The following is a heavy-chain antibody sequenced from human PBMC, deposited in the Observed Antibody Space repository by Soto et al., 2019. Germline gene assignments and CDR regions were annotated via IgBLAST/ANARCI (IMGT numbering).Heavy chain of an antibody. V-gene: IGHV3-23*01. CDR3: AKLYKNAWPIDY. J-gene: IGHJ4*02. Sequence: HPGGSLRLSCAASGFTFSSYAMTWVRQAPGRGPEWVSTITYSGVSTYYTASVQGRFTISRDNSKNTLFLQMNSLRAEDTAVYYCAKLYKNAWPIDYWGQGILVTVSS. CDR1: GFTFSSYA. CDR2: ITYSGVST. D-gene: IGHD1-20*01.